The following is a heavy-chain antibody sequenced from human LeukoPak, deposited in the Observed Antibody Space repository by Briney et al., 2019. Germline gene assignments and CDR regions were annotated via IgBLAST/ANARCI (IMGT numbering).Heavy chain of an antibody. CDR1: GFTFSTYS. CDR3: ARLKSHRSGYYDVDY. J-gene: IGHJ4*02. V-gene: IGHV3-21*01. CDR2: ISSSSSYI. D-gene: IGHD3-22*01. Sequence: GGSLRLSYAAWGFTFSTYSMNWVRQAPGKGLEWVSSISSSSSYIYYADSVKGRFTISRDNAKNSLYLQKNSLRAEDTAVYYCARLKSHRSGYYDVDYWGQGTLVTVSS.